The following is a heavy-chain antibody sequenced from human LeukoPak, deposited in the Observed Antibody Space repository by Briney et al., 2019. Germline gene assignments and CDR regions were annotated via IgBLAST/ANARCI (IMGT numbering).Heavy chain of an antibody. V-gene: IGHV1-8*01. CDR1: GYTFTSYD. CDR2: INPNSGNR. CDR3: ARHSVSTFDH. D-gene: IGHD5/OR15-5a*01. J-gene: IGHJ4*02. Sequence: ASVKVSCKASGYTFTSYDINWVRQATGQGPEWVGWINPNSGNRGSAQKFQGRVTMTRDTSINTAYMELNSLTSEDTAVYYCARHSVSTFDHWGQGTPVTASS.